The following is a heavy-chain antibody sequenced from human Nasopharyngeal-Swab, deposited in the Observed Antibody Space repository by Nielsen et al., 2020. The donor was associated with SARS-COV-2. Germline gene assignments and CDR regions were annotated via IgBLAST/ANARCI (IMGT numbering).Heavy chain of an antibody. Sequence: GESLKISCAASGFSFICYAMNWVRQAPGKGLEWVSYISGRSSTIYHADSVKGRFTISRDNAKDSLYLHMSSLRAEDTAVYFCARTGALGSFDSWGQGIMVTVSS. CDR2: ISGRSSTI. CDR3: ARTGALGSFDS. CDR1: GFSFICYA. V-gene: IGHV3-48*04. J-gene: IGHJ4*02. D-gene: IGHD7-27*01.